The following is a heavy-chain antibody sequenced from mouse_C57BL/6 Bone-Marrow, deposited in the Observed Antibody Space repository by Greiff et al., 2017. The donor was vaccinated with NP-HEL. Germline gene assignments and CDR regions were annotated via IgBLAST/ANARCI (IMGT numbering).Heavy chain of an antibody. CDR2: IFPGSGST. J-gene: IGHJ2*01. D-gene: IGHD1-1*01. CDR3: AREALYGSDYFDY. Sequence: QVQLKESGPELVKPGASVKISCKASGYTFTDYYINWVKQRPGQGLEWIGWIFPGSGSTYYNEKFKGKATLTVDKSSSTAYMLLSSLTSEDSAVYFCAREALYGSDYFDYWGQGTTLTVSS. CDR1: GYTFTDYY. V-gene: IGHV1-75*01.